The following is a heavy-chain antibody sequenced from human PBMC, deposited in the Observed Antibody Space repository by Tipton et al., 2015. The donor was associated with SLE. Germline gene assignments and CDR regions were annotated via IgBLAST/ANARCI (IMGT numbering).Heavy chain of an antibody. CDR2: ISYGGGT. CDR3: ARGMVTWGGAVVGVDV. D-gene: IGHD2-21*02. V-gene: IGHV4-59*08. Sequence: TLSLTCSVSGGSISSNYWIWIRQPPGKGLEWIGYISYGGGTNYNPSLKSRVTISVDTAKNQFSLKLTSVTAADTAVYYCARGMVTWGGAVVGVDVWGQGTRVNVSS. CDR1: GGSISSNY. J-gene: IGHJ6*02.